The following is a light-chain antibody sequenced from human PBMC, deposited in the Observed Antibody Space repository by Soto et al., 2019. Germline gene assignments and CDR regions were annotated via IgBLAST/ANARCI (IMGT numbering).Light chain of an antibody. CDR3: QQYNNWSRT. V-gene: IGKV3-15*01. J-gene: IGKJ1*01. CDR1: QSIRST. Sequence: ETVMTQSPATLSVSPGERATLSCRASQSIRSTLAWFQQKPGQAPRLLIYDASKRATGIPARFSGSGSGTEFTLTISSLQAEEFAVYYCQQYNNWSRTLGQGTKVDIK. CDR2: DAS.